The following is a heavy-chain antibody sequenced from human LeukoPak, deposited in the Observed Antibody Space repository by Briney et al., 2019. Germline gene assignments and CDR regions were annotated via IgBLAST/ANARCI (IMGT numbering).Heavy chain of an antibody. D-gene: IGHD3-22*01. CDR3: AKDRYTMIVVVITTSYGMDV. Sequence: GGSLRLSCAASGFTFSSYGMHWVRQAPGKGLEWVAVISYDGSNKYYADSVKGRFTISRDNSKNTLYLQMNSLRAEDTAVYYCAKDRYTMIVVVITTSYGMDVWGQGTTVTVSS. CDR1: GFTFSSYG. V-gene: IGHV3-30*18. J-gene: IGHJ6*02. CDR2: ISYDGSNK.